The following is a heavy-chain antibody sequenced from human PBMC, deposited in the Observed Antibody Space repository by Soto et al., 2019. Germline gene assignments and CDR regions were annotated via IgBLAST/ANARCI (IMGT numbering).Heavy chain of an antibody. D-gene: IGHD1-1*01. CDR1: GFTISSNA. V-gene: IGHV3-23*01. CDR2: ISDRGDTT. Sequence: GSLRLSCAASGFTISSNAMYWVRQAPGKGVEWVSGISDRGDTTHYADSVKGRFTISRDTSKYTLYLQLNTLRADDTAVYYCAKDKPGTTSFDYWGQGTLVTVSS. J-gene: IGHJ4*02. CDR3: AKDKPGTTSFDY.